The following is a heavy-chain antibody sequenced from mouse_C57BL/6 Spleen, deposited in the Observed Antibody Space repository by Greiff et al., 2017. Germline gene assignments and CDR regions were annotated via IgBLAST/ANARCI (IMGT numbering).Heavy chain of an antibody. J-gene: IGHJ3*01. CDR3: ARYDADGTY. CDR1: GYAFSSSW. CDR2: IYPGDGDT. D-gene: IGHD2-3*01. V-gene: IGHV1-82*01. Sequence: VQLQQSGPELVKPGASVKISCKASGYAFSSSWMNWVKQRPGKGLEWIGRIYPGDGDTNYNGKFKGKATLTADKSSSTAYMQLSSLTSEDSAVYFCARYDADGTYWGQGTLVTVSA.